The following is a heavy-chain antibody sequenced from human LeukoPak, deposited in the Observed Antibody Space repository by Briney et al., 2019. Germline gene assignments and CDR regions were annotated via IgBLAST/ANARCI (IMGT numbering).Heavy chain of an antibody. CDR1: GHSISSASYY. CDR3: VRDTRYDMDV. CDR2: IYTSGTT. Sequence: PSETLSLTCSVSGHSISSASYYWSWIRQPAGKGLEWVGRIYTSGTTTYNPSLKSRVTISVDTFKNQFSLKLNSVTAADTAVYYCVRDTRYDMDVWGKGTTVTVSS. V-gene: IGHV4-61*02. J-gene: IGHJ6*03.